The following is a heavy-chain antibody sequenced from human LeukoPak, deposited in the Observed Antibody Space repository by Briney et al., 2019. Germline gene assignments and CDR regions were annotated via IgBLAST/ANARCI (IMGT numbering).Heavy chain of an antibody. Sequence: SVKVSCKASGYTFTGYYMHWVRQAPGQELEWMGGIIPLLGTANYAQKFQGRVTITADESTSTAYMELSSLRFDDTAVYYCARDRIAAAGTLWGDYYYGMDVWGQGTTVTVSS. D-gene: IGHD6-13*01. V-gene: IGHV1-69*13. J-gene: IGHJ6*02. CDR3: ARDRIAAAGTLWGDYYYGMDV. CDR1: GYTFTGYY. CDR2: IIPLLGTA.